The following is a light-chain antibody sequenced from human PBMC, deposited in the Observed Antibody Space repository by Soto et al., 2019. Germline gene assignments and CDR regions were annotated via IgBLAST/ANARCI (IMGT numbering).Light chain of an antibody. V-gene: IGLV2-8*02. J-gene: IGLJ2*01. CDR1: SSDVGGYNY. Sequence: QSARTQPPSGSRSPGQSVTISCTGTSSDVGGYNYVSWYQQHPGKAPKLMISEVSKRPSGVPDRFSGSKSGNTASLTVSGLQAEDETDYYCSSFAGNNNLVFGGGTKVTFL. CDR3: SSFAGNNNLV. CDR2: EVS.